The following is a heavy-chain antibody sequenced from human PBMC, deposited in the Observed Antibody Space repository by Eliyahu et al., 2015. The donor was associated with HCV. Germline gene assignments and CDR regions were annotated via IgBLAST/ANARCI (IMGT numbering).Heavy chain of an antibody. CDR1: GXSITTYY. Sequence: QVQLQESGPGLVKPSETLSLTCTXSGXSITTYYWSWIRQPPGKGLEXLGXIHYSGSTNYNPSLKSRVTISVDXSKNQFSLNLTSVTAADTAMYYCASGGGGIAVTGTGGWFDPWGQGTLVTVSS. V-gene: IGHV4-59*01. D-gene: IGHD6-19*01. J-gene: IGHJ5*02. CDR3: ASGGGGIAVTGTGGWFDP. CDR2: IHYSGST.